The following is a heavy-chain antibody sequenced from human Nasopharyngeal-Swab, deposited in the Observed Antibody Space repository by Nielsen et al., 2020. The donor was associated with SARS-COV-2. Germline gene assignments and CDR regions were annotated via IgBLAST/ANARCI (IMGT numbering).Heavy chain of an antibody. D-gene: IGHD1-26*01. CDR1: GFTFSSYA. CDR2: ISGSGGST. V-gene: IGHV3-23*01. Sequence: GGSLRLSCAASGFTFSSYAMSWVRQAPGKGLEWVSAISGSGGSTYYADSAKGRFTISRDNSKNTLYLQMNSLRAEDTAVYYCAKAQGAITYWYFDLWGRGTLVTVSS. J-gene: IGHJ2*01. CDR3: AKAQGAITYWYFDL.